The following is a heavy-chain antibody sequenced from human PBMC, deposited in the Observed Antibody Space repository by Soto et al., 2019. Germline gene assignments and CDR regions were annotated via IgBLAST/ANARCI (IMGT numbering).Heavy chain of an antibody. CDR2: IWYDGSNK. CDR1: GFTFSSYG. CDR3: ARDEALITFGGVTPFDY. Sequence: GGSLRLSCAASGFTFSSYGMHWVRQAPGKGLEWVAVIWYDGSNKYYADSVKGRFTISRDNSKNTLYLQMNSLRAEDTAVYYCARDEALITFGGVTPFDYWGQGTLVTVSS. J-gene: IGHJ4*02. D-gene: IGHD3-16*01. V-gene: IGHV3-33*01.